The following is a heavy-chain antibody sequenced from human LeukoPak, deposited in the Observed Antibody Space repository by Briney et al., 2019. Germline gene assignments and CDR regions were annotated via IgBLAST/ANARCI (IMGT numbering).Heavy chain of an antibody. Sequence: GGSLRLSCAASGFTFSSYGMHWVRQAPGKGLEWVAVIWYDGSNKYYADSVKGRFTISRDNSKNTLYLQMNSLRAEDTAVYYCARNKWFGESTPFDYWGQGNLVTVSS. J-gene: IGHJ4*02. V-gene: IGHV3-33*01. D-gene: IGHD3-10*01. CDR1: GFTFSSYG. CDR3: ARNKWFGESTPFDY. CDR2: IWYDGSNK.